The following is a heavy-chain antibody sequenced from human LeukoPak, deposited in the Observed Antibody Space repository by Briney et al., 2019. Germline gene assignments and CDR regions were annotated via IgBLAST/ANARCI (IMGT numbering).Heavy chain of an antibody. CDR2: ISYDGSNK. CDR1: GCTFSSYA. V-gene: IGHV3-30-3*01. J-gene: IGHJ4*02. CDR3: ARGSSGPFDY. Sequence: GRSLRLSCAASGCTFSSYAMLWVRQAPGKGLEWVAVISYDGSNKYYADSVKGRFTISRDNSKNTLYLQMNSLRAEDTAVYYCARGSSGPFDYWGQGTLVTVSS. D-gene: IGHD6-19*01.